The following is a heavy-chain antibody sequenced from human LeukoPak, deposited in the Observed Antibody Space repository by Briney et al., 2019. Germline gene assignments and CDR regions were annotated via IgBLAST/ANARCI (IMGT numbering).Heavy chain of an antibody. CDR3: AREPGDSSGWSG. V-gene: IGHV3-21*01. Sequence: GGSLRLSCAASGFTFTSYSMNWVRQAPGKGLEWVSSISSSSNYIYYADSVKGRFTISRDNAKNSLYLQMNSLRAEDTAVYYCAREPGDSSGWSGWGQGTLVTVSS. CDR1: GFTFTSYS. D-gene: IGHD6-19*01. CDR2: ISSSSNYI. J-gene: IGHJ4*02.